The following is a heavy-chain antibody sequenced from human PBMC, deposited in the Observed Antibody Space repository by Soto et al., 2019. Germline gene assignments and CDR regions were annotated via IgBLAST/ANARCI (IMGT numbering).Heavy chain of an antibody. V-gene: IGHV3-74*01. CDR3: ARDAEYSGLIDY. J-gene: IGHJ4*02. Sequence: GGSLRLSCAASGFTFSSYWMHWVRQAPGKGLVWVSRINSDGSSTSYADSVKGRFTISRDNAKNTLYLQMDSLRAEDTAVYYCARDAEYSGLIDYWGQGTLVTVSS. CDR1: GFTFSSYW. D-gene: IGHD6-6*01. CDR2: INSDGSST.